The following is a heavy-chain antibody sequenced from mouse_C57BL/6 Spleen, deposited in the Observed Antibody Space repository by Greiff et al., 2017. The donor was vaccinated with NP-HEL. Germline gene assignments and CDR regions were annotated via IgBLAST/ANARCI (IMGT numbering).Heavy chain of an antibody. CDR3: ARHPNYYDSSYRYFDV. Sequence: EVHLVESGGDLVKPGGSLKLSCAASGFTFSSYGMSWVRQTPDKRLEWVATISSGGSYTYYPDSVKGRFTISRDNAKNTLYLQMSSLKSEDTAMYYCARHPNYYDSSYRYFDVWGTGTTVTVSS. CDR2: ISSGGSYT. D-gene: IGHD1-1*01. V-gene: IGHV5-6*01. J-gene: IGHJ1*03. CDR1: GFTFSSYG.